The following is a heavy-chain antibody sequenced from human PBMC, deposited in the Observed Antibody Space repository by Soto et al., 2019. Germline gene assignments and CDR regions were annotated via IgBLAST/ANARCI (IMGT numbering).Heavy chain of an antibody. J-gene: IGHJ6*02. CDR1: GFTFSSYS. CDR2: ISSSSSTI. D-gene: IGHD2-2*01. V-gene: IGHV3-48*02. CDR3: ARALYCSSTSCYLLGYYYYYGMDV. Sequence: AGGSLRLSCAASGFTFSSYSMNWVRQAPGKGLEWVSYISSSSSTIYYADSVKGRFTISRDNAKNSLYLQMNSLRDEDTAVYYCARALYCSSTSCYLLGYYYYYGMDVWGQGTTVTVSS.